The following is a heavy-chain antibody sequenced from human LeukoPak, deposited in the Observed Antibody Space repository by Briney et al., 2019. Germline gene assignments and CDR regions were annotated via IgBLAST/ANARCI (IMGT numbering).Heavy chain of an antibody. CDR3: ASSVVVTAIGEFDY. CDR2: IYYSGST. Sequence: SETLSLTCTVSGGSISSYYWSWIRQPPGKGLEWIGYIYYSGSTNYNPSLKSRVTISVDTSKNQFSLKLSSVTAADTAVYYCASSVVVTAIGEFDYWGQGTLVTVSS. V-gene: IGHV4-59*01. D-gene: IGHD2-21*02. CDR1: GGSISSYY. J-gene: IGHJ4*02.